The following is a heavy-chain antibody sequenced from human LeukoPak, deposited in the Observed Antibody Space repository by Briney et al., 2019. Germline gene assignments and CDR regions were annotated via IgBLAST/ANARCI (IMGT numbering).Heavy chain of an antibody. J-gene: IGHJ4*02. V-gene: IGHV1-8*01. CDR3: ARAPFPPGDNY. Sequence: ASVKVSCKVSGYTFTSYDIHWVRQATGQGLEWMGWMNPNSGNTGYAQKFQGRVTMTRNTSISTAYMELSSLRSEDTAVHYCARAPFPPGDNYWGQGTLVTVSS. CDR1: GYTFTSYD. D-gene: IGHD2/OR15-2a*01. CDR2: MNPNSGNT.